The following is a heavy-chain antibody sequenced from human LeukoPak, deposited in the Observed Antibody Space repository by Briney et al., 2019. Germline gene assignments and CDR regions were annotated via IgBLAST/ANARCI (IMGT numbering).Heavy chain of an antibody. CDR3: ARDLTSGWYYFDY. CDR2: IYYSGST. D-gene: IGHD6-19*01. CDR1: GGSISSYY. Sequence: ASETLSLTCTVSGGSISSYYWSWIRQPPGKGLEWIGYIYYSGSTYYNPSLKSRVTISVDTSKNQFSLKLSSVTAADTAVYYCARDLTSGWYYFDYWGQGTLVTVSS. V-gene: IGHV4-59*12. J-gene: IGHJ4*02.